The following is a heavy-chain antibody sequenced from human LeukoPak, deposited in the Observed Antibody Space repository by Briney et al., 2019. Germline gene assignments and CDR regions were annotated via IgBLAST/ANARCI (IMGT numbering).Heavy chain of an antibody. CDR2: IYPGDSDI. Sequence: GESLKISCKGSGYNFTSYWIVWVRQMPGKGLEWMGIIYPGDSDIRYSPSFQGQVTISADKSISTAYQQWNSLKASDTAMYYRARHPNFYDPFDPWGQGTLVTVSS. D-gene: IGHD5/OR15-5a*01. CDR1: GYNFTSYW. V-gene: IGHV5-51*01. J-gene: IGHJ5*02. CDR3: ARHPNFYDPFDP.